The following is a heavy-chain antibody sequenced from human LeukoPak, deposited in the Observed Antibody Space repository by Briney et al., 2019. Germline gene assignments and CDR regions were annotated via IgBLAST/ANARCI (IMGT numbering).Heavy chain of an antibody. CDR2: ISYDESNK. CDR3: VRDTSERYFDWSLGY. Sequence: PGRSLRLSCAASGFTFSTYAMHWVRQAPGKGLEWVAVISYDESNKYYADSVKGRFTISRDNSKNTLYLQMNSLRAEDTAMYYCVRDTSERYFDWSLGYWGQGTLVTVSS. J-gene: IGHJ4*02. D-gene: IGHD3-9*01. CDR1: GFTFSTYA. V-gene: IGHV3-30-3*01.